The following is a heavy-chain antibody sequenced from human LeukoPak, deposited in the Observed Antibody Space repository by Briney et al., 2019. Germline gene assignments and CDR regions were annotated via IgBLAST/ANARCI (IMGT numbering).Heavy chain of an antibody. CDR3: ARALSRPPLSYFDY. Sequence: GESLKISCKASGYTFTGYYMHWVQQAPGQLDEWMGRSNPNSGGRNNGQKFQGRVTLNRDTYISTAYMELSRLRSDDTDVYYCARALSRPPLSYFDYWGQGTLVSVSS. D-gene: IGHD3-16*02. CDR1: GYTFTGYY. CDR2: SNPNSGGR. V-gene: IGHV1-2*02. J-gene: IGHJ4*02.